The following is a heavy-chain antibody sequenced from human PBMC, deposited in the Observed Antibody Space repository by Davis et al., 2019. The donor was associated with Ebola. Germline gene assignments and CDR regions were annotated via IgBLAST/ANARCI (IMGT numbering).Heavy chain of an antibody. D-gene: IGHD1-26*01. Sequence: GGSLKISCSASGFTFNNYAMHWVRQAPGRGLDFVSGINDNGGTTHYADSVKGRFTISRDDSRSTVYLQMSSLTVEDTALYYCVKDRRGSYAFDIWGQGTMVTVSS. V-gene: IGHV3-64D*06. CDR1: GFTFNNYA. J-gene: IGHJ3*02. CDR2: INDNGGTT. CDR3: VKDRRGSYAFDI.